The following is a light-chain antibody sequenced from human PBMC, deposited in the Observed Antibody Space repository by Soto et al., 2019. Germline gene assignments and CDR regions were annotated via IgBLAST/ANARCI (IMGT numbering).Light chain of an antibody. CDR2: DVR. Sequence: QSVVTQPASVSGSPGQSITLSCTGTSSDVGGYNYVSWYQQHPDKAPKLLIFDVRSRPSGISNRFSGSKSGNTASLTISGLPAADGADYYCSSYTTSGALVFGGGTKLTVL. V-gene: IGLV2-14*03. CDR3: SSYTTSGALV. CDR1: SSDVGGYNY. J-gene: IGLJ3*02.